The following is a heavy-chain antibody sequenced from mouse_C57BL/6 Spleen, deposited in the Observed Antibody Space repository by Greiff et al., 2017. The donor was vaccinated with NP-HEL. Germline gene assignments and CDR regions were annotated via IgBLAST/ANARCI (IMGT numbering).Heavy chain of an antibody. V-gene: IGHV5-16*01. CDR1: GFTFSDYY. CDR2: INYDGSST. J-gene: IGHJ2*01. D-gene: IGHD1-1*02. Sequence: EVMLVESEGGLVQPGSSMKLSCTASGFTFSDYYMAWVRQVPEKGLEWVANINYDGSSTYYLDSLKSRFIISRDNAKNILYLQMSSLKSEDTATYYCARFGGSRYFDYWGQGTTRTVSS. CDR3: ARFGGSRYFDY.